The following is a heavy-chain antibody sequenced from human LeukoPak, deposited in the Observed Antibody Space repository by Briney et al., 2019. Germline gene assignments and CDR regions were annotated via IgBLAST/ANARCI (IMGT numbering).Heavy chain of an antibody. Sequence: PSETLSLTCAVSGVSISRGGYAWHWLRQPPGTGLEWIAYIYHSGTTYYNPSLKSRATISVDTSKNQFSLKLSSVTAADTAVYYCARVFDSGSQAYCYYMDVWGKGTTVTISS. CDR1: GVSISRGGYA. D-gene: IGHD3-10*01. V-gene: IGHV4-30-4*07. J-gene: IGHJ6*03. CDR3: ARVFDSGSQAYCYYMDV. CDR2: IYHSGTT.